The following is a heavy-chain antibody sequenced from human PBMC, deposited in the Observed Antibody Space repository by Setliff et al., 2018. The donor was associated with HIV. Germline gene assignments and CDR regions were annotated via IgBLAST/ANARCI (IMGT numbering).Heavy chain of an antibody. Sequence: PSETLSLTCDVSGGSFTDYYWSWVRQTPEKGLEWIGEISHTGNTDYNPSLESRFTLSVDTSNKRVSMRLRSVTAADTAVYYCVSLGYVSSGDRGSPPFDFWGQGTQVTVSS. CDR3: VSLGYVSSGDRGSPPFDF. CDR1: GGSFTDYY. CDR2: ISHTGNT. D-gene: IGHD2-15*01. V-gene: IGHV4-34*01. J-gene: IGHJ4*02.